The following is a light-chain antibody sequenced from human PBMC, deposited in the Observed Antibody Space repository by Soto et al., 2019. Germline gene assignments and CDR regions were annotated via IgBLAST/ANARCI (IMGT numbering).Light chain of an antibody. Sequence: QSALTQPASVSGSPGQSVTISCTGTSSDVGAYKYVSWYQQHPGKAPKLMIYEVSNRPSGVSNRFSGSKSGNTASLTISGLQAEDEADYYCTSYSSSTSRVVFGGGTKVTVL. CDR2: EVS. J-gene: IGLJ2*01. V-gene: IGLV2-14*01. CDR3: TSYSSSTSRVV. CDR1: SSDVGAYKY.